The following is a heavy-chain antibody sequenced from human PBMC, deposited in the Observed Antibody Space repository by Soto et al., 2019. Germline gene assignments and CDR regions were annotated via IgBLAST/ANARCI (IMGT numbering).Heavy chain of an antibody. CDR3: ARAPSSASQWLVQDFDY. CDR1: GYTFTSYY. CDR2: INPSGGST. D-gene: IGHD6-19*01. V-gene: IGHV1-46*01. Sequence: QVQLVQSGAEVKKPGASVKVSCKASGYTFTSYYMHWVRQAPGQGLEWIGIINPSGGSTSYAQKFQGRVTMTRDTSTSTVYMELSSLRSEDTAVYYCARAPSSASQWLVQDFDYWGQGTLVTVSS. J-gene: IGHJ4*02.